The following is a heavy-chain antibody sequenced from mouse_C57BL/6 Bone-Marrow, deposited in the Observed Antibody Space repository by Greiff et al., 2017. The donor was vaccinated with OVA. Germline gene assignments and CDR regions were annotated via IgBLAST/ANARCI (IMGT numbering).Heavy chain of an antibody. V-gene: IGHV1-42*01. CDR3: ARGDDGYAMDY. D-gene: IGHD2-12*01. J-gene: IGHJ4*01. CDR1: GYSFTGYY. CDR2: INPSTGGT. Sequence: VQLQQSGPELVKPGASVKISCKASGYSFTGYYMNWVKQSPEKSLEWIGEINPSTGGTTYNQKFKAKATLTVDKSSSTAYMQLKSLTSEDSAVDYCARGDDGYAMDYWGQGTSVTVSS.